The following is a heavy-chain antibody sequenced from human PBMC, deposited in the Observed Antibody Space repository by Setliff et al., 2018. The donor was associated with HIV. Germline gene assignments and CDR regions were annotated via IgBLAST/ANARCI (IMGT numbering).Heavy chain of an antibody. V-gene: IGHV4-59*01. CDR3: ARLLWFGELLSYGMDV. D-gene: IGHD3-10*01. CDR1: GGSISSYY. J-gene: IGHJ6*02. CDR2: IYYSGST. Sequence: TLSLTCTVSGGSISSYYWSWIRQPPGKGLEWIGYIYYSGSTNYNPSLKSRVTISVDTSKNQFSLKLSSVTAADTAVYYCARLLWFGELLSYGMDVWGQGTTVTV.